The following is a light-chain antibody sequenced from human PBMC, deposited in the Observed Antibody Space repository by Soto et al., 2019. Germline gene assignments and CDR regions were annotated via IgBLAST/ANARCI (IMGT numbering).Light chain of an antibody. Sequence: EIVLTQSPATLSLSPGERATLSCRASQSVGSYLAWYQQKPGQAPRLLIYDASNRATGIPARFSGSGSGTDFTLPISRLGPEDFAVSFCQQRRNWLTFGGGTKLEIK. J-gene: IGKJ4*01. CDR3: QQRRNWLT. V-gene: IGKV3-11*01. CDR1: QSVGSY. CDR2: DAS.